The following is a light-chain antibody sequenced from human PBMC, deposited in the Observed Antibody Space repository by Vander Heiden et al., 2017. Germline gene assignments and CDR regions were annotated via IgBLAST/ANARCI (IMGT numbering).Light chain of an antibody. CDR2: DAS. J-gene: IGKJ4*01. CDR3: QQCHRYPLT. CDR1: QGISSY. V-gene: IGKV1-9*01. Sequence: DLQLTQFPSFLSASIGDRVTITCRASQGISSYLAWYQQKPGKAPKLLIYDASTLQSGVPSRFSGSGSGTEFTLTISSLQPEDFATYYCQQCHRYPLTFGGGTNVEIK.